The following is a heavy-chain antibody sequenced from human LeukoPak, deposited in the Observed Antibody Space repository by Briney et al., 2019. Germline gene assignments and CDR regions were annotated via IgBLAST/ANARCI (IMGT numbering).Heavy chain of an antibody. CDR3: AREKEGRVLSYDTPSSEYFQH. CDR1: GYTFTGYY. CDR2: INPNSGGT. D-gene: IGHD3-22*01. V-gene: IGHV1-2*02. Sequence: ASVKVSCKASGYTFTGYYMHWVQQAPGQGLEWMGWINPNSGGTNYAQKFQGRVTMTRDTSISTAYMELSRLRSDDTVVYYCAREKEGRVLSYDTPSSEYFQHWGQGTLVTVSS. J-gene: IGHJ1*01.